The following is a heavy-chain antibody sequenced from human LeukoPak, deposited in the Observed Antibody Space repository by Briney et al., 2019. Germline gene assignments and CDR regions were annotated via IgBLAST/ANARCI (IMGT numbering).Heavy chain of an antibody. CDR2: IYYSGST. D-gene: IGHD3-10*01. Sequence: SETLSLTCTVSGGSVSFYYWSWIRQPPGKGLEWIGYIYYSGSTNYDPSLKSRVTISVDTSKNQFSLKVSSVTAADTAVYYCARDARGSSYMDVWGQGTTVTVSS. CDR3: ARDARGSSYMDV. J-gene: IGHJ6*02. V-gene: IGHV4-59*02. CDR1: GGSVSFYY.